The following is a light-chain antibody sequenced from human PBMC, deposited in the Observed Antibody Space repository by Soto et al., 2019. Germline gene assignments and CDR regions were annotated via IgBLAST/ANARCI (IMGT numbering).Light chain of an antibody. CDR3: QKYNSAPALT. V-gene: IGKV1-27*01. Sequence: DIQMTQSPSSLSASVGDRVTITCRASQGIRNYLAWYQQKPGKAPKLLIYAASTLQSGVPSQFSGSGSGTDFTLTISSLQPENVATYYCQKYNSAPALTFGGGTKVEIK. J-gene: IGKJ4*01. CDR2: AAS. CDR1: QGIRNY.